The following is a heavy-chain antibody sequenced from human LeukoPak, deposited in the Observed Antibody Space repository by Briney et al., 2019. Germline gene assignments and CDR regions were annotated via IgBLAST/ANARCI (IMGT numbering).Heavy chain of an antibody. CDR3: ARDGDYAFDY. V-gene: IGHV4-38-2*02. CDR2: IYHSGST. J-gene: IGHJ4*02. D-gene: IGHD4-17*01. CDR1: GYSISSGYY. Sequence: PSETLSLTCTVSGYSISSGYYWGWIRQPPGKGLEWIGSIYHSGSTYYNPSLKSRVTISVDTSKSQFSLKLSSVTAADTAVYYCARDGDYAFDYWGQGTLVTVSS.